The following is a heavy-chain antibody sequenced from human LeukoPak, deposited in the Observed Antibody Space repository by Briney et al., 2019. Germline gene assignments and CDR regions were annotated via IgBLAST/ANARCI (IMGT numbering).Heavy chain of an antibody. D-gene: IGHD6-19*01. V-gene: IGHV4-39*07. J-gene: IGHJ4*02. CDR3: AGELHDPSYSSGWALFDY. CDR1: GGSISSSSYY. Sequence: PSETLSLTCTVSGGSISSSSYYWGWIRQPPGKGLEWIGSIYYSGSTYYNPSLKSRVTISVDTSKNQFSLKLSSVTAADTAVYYCAGELHDPSYSSGWALFDYWGQGTLVTVSS. CDR2: IYYSGST.